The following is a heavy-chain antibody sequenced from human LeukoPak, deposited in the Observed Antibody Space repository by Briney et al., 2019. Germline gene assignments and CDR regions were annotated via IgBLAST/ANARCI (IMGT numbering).Heavy chain of an antibody. D-gene: IGHD4-17*01. Sequence: TGGSLRLSCAASGFTFSSYSMNWVRQAPGKGLEWVSYISSSSSTIYYADSVKGRFTISRDNAKNSLYLQMNSLRAEDTAVYYCARRGDYGDYYYYMDVWGKGTTVTVSS. V-gene: IGHV3-48*01. CDR2: ISSSSSTI. CDR1: GFTFSSYS. CDR3: ARRGDYGDYYYYMDV. J-gene: IGHJ6*03.